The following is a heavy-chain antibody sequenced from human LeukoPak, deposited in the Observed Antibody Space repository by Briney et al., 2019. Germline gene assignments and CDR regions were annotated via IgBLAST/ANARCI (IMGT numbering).Heavy chain of an antibody. V-gene: IGHV4-34*01. D-gene: IGHD3-10*01. CDR1: GGSFSGYY. CDR3: ARARRDYYGSGGRRYYFDY. CDR2: INHSGST. J-gene: IGHJ4*02. Sequence: SETLSLTCAVYGGSFSGYYWSWIRQPPGKGLEWIGEINHSGSTNYNPSLKSRVTISVDTSKNQFSLKLSSVTAADTAVYYCARARRDYYGSGGRRYYFDYWGQGTLVTVSS.